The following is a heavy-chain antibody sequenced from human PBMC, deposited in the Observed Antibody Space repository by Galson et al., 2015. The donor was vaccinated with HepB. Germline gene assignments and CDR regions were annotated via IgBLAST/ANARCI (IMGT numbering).Heavy chain of an antibody. Sequence: SLRLSCAASAFTFSTQGMHWVRQAPGKGLEWVAVIWYDGSNKYYADSVKGRFTISRDNSKNTLYLQMNSLRVEDTAVYYCARDLRKGRYFDSWGQGTLVTVSS. J-gene: IGHJ4*02. CDR3: ARDLRKGRYFDS. V-gene: IGHV3-33*01. D-gene: IGHD2/OR15-2a*01. CDR2: IWYDGSNK. CDR1: AFTFSTQG.